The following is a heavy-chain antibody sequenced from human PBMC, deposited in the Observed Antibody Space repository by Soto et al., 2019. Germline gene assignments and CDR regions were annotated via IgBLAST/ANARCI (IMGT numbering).Heavy chain of an antibody. CDR2: INAGDGRT. CDR1: GYTFETYA. CDR3: ARDLHDFLRGYYWSIDY. J-gene: IGHJ4*02. D-gene: IGHD3-3*01. V-gene: IGHV1-3*01. Sequence: ASVKVSCKASGYTFETYAMHWVRQAPGQGPEWMGWINAGDGRTKYSQKFQGRVTITADTSASTAYMELTSLTSEDTAVYYCARDLHDFLRGYYWSIDYWGQGTLVTVSS.